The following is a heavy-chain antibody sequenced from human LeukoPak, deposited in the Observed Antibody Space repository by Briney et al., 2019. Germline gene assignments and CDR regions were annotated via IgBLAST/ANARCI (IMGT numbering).Heavy chain of an antibody. V-gene: IGHV4-59*01. D-gene: IGHD2-21*01. CDR2: ISVSGNT. CDR3: ATEVWSGHH. J-gene: IGHJ5*02. Sequence: SETLSLTCTVSGVSINTYYWAWIRQPPGKGLEWIGHISVSGNTSYNPSLKSRLTMSVDPSKNPFSLKLTSVTAADTAVYYCATEVWSGHHWGQGTLVTVSS. CDR1: GVSINTYY.